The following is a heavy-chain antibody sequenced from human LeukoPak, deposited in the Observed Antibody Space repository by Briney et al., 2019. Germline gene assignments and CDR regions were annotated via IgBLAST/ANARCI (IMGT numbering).Heavy chain of an antibody. CDR3: ARGYSSGWGYAFRI. Sequence: SETLSLTCTVSGGSISSDDFYWNWIRQPPGKGLEWVGNIYHSGTAYYKTSLKSRVTISLDTAKNQFSLKVRSVTAADTAVYYCARGYSSGWGYAFRIWGQGTMVTVSS. CDR2: IYHSGTA. D-gene: IGHD6-19*01. V-gene: IGHV4-30-4*01. CDR1: GGSISSDDFY. J-gene: IGHJ3*02.